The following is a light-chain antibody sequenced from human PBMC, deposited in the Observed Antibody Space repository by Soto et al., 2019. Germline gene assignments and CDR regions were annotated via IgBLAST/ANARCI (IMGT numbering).Light chain of an antibody. CDR1: QSIGWY. CDR3: QQSFSALWT. Sequence: DIQMTQSPSSLSASVGDRVTITCRASQSIGWYLHWYQQKPGKAPKVLIYAASSLQSGVPSRFSGSESGTDCTLAISSLQPEDRATYYCQQSFSALWTFGQGTKVEI. V-gene: IGKV1-39*01. J-gene: IGKJ1*01. CDR2: AAS.